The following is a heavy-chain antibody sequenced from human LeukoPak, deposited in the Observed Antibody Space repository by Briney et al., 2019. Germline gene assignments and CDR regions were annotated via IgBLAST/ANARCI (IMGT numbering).Heavy chain of an antibody. V-gene: IGHV3-15*01. CDR1: RFTFSNAW. CDR3: TTRSQVYCSGGSCYSAVP. Sequence: PGGSLRLSCAASRFTFSNAWMSWVRQAPGKGLEWVSRIKSKTDGGTTDYAAPVKGRFTISRDDSKNTLYLQMNSLKTEDTAVYYCTTRSQVYCSGGSCYSAVPWGQGTLVTVST. J-gene: IGHJ4*02. D-gene: IGHD2-15*01. CDR2: IKSKTDGGTT.